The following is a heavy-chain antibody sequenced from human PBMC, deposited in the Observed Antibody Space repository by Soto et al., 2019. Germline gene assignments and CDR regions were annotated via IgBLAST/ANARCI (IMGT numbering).Heavy chain of an antibody. V-gene: IGHV1-69*13. CDR3: ARDVSRFSHDAFDI. Sequence: SVKVSCKASGGTFSSYAISWVRQAPGQGLEWMGGIIPIFGTANYAQKFQGRVTITADESTSTAYMELSSLRSEDTAVYYCARDVSRFSHDAFDIWGQGTMVTVSS. CDR1: GGTFSSYA. J-gene: IGHJ3*02. CDR2: IIPIFGTA.